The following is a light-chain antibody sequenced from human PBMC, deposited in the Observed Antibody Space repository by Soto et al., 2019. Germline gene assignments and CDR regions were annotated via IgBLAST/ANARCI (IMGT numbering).Light chain of an antibody. CDR1: RSISSW. CDR3: QQYNSYPLT. J-gene: IGKJ3*01. Sequence: DIQMTQSPSTLSASVGDRVTITCRASRSISSWLAWYQQKPGKAPKLLIYKASNLESGVPSRFSGSGSGTEFTLTISSLQPDDFATYYCQQYNSYPLTFGPGTKVDIK. CDR2: KAS. V-gene: IGKV1-5*03.